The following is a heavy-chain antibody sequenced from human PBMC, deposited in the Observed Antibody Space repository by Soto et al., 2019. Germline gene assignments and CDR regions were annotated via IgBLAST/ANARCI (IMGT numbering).Heavy chain of an antibody. CDR3: ARGVGGYPLWDFDY. CDR1: GFTFSSYS. J-gene: IGHJ4*02. Sequence: GGSLRLSCAASGFTFSSYSMNWVRQAPGKGLEWVSSISSSSSYIYYADSVKGRFTISRDNAKNSLYLQMNSLRAEDTAVYYCARGVGGYPLWDFDYWGQGTLVTVSS. V-gene: IGHV3-21*01. D-gene: IGHD5-12*01. CDR2: ISSSSSYI.